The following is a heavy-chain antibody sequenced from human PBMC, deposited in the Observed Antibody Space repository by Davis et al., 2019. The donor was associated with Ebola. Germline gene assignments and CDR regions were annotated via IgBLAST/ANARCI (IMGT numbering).Heavy chain of an antibody. CDR1: GFTVSSNY. CDR3: ASRGALGGDGDDY. Sequence: PGGSLRLSCAASGFTVSSNYMSWVRQAPGKGLEWVSVIYRGGSTYYADSVKGRFTISRDNAKNSLYLQMNSLRDEDTAVYYCASRGALGGDGDDYWGQGTLVTVSS. V-gene: IGHV3-53*01. D-gene: IGHD3-16*01. CDR2: IYRGGST. J-gene: IGHJ4*02.